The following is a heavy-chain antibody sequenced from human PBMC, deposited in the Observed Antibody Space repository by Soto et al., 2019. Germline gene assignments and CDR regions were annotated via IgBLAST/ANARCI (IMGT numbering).Heavy chain of an antibody. CDR1: GFTFSSYA. Sequence: PGGSLRLSCAASGFTFSSYAMSWVRQAPGKGLEWVSAISGSGGSTYYADSVKGRFTISRDNSKNTLYLQMNSLRAEDTAVYYCAKDLPPRFPDYYCYYGMDVWGQGTTVTVSS. J-gene: IGHJ6*02. D-gene: IGHD3-16*01. CDR3: AKDLPPRFPDYYCYYGMDV. CDR2: ISGSGGST. V-gene: IGHV3-23*01.